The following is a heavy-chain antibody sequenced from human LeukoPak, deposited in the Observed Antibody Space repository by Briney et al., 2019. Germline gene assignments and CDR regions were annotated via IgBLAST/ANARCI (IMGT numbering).Heavy chain of an antibody. CDR2: ISSSSSTI. J-gene: IGHJ4*02. V-gene: IGHV3-11*04. D-gene: IGHD3-16*01. Sequence: GGSLRLSCAASGFTFSDYYMSWIRQAPGKGLEWVSYISSSSSTIYYADSVKGRFTISRDNAKDSLYLQMNSLRAEDTAVYYCARVRGTKFLDYWGQGTLVTVSS. CDR3: ARVRGTKFLDY. CDR1: GFTFSDYY.